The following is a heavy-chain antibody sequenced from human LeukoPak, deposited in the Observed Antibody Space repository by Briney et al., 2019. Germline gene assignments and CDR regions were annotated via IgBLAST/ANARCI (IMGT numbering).Heavy chain of an antibody. D-gene: IGHD3-10*01. Sequence: GGSLRLSCAASGFTFRSYCMHWVRQAPGKGLEWVGFIKPDGSNKNCADSVKGRFTISRDKSKSTLYLQMNSLRAEDTAVYYCAKDNAGIYIDRRVLDYWGQGTLVTVSS. CDR2: IKPDGSNK. CDR1: GFTFRSYC. J-gene: IGHJ4*02. CDR3: AKDNAGIYIDRRVLDY. V-gene: IGHV3-30*02.